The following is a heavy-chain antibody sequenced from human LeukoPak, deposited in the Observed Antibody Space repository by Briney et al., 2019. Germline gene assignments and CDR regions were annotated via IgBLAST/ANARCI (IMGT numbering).Heavy chain of an antibody. CDR1: GGSFSGYY. J-gene: IGHJ4*02. V-gene: IGHV4-34*01. CDR2: INQGGST. CDR3: ARRGIWIQWNFEY. Sequence: SETLSLTCAVYGGSFSGYYWSWVRQSPEKGLEWIAEINQGGSTIYNPSLKNRVTMSIDTTRKHISLQLASLTAADTAVYFCARRGIWIQWNFEYWGQGVLVTVSS. D-gene: IGHD5-12*01.